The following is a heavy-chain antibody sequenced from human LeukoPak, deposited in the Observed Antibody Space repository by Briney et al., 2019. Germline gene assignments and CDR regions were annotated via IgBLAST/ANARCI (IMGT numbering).Heavy chain of an antibody. J-gene: IGHJ4*02. CDR3: ARGTLWFGESPYFDY. D-gene: IGHD3-10*01. CDR2: ISYDGSNK. CDR1: GFTFSSYA. Sequence: GGSLRLSCAASGFTFSSYAMHWVRQAPGKGLGWVAVISYDGSNKYYADSVKGRFTISRDNSKNTLYLQMNSLRAEDTAVYYCARGTLWFGESPYFDYWGQGTLVTVSS. V-gene: IGHV3-30-3*01.